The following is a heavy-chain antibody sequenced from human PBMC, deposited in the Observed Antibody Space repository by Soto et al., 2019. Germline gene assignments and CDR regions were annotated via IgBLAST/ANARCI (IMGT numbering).Heavy chain of an antibody. V-gene: IGHV4-34*01. D-gene: IGHD3-10*01. CDR1: GGSFSGYY. CDR2: INHSGST. Sequence: SETLSLTCAVYGGSFSGYYWSWIRQPPGKGLEWIGEINHSGSTNYNPSLKSRVTISVDTSKNQFSLKLSSVTAADTAVYYCARGLTYYYGSGSYGKYYYYYGMDVWGQGTTVTVSS. J-gene: IGHJ6*02. CDR3: ARGLTYYYGSGSYGKYYYYYGMDV.